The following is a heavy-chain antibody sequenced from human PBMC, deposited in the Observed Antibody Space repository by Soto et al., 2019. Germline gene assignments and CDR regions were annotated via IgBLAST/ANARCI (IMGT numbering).Heavy chain of an antibody. CDR2: IYYSGST. CDR1: GGSISSYY. V-gene: IGHV4-59*01. CDR3: AGMGYSSGWYNFDY. J-gene: IGHJ4*02. Sequence: SETLSLTCTVSGGSISSYYWSWIRQPPGKGLEWIGYIYYSGSTNYNPSLKSRVTISVDTSKNQFSLKLSSVTAADTAVYYCAGMGYSSGWYNFDYWGQGTLVTVSS. D-gene: IGHD6-19*01.